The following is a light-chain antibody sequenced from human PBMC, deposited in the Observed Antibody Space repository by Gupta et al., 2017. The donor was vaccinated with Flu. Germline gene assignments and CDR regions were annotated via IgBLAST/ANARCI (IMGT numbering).Light chain of an antibody. CDR1: QSVSRY. Sequence: EIVLTQSPATLSLSPGEGATLSCGASQSVSRYLAWYQQKPGQAPRLLIYDASKRATGIPARFSGSGSGTDFTLTISSLEPEDFVVYYCQQRGNWPYTFGQGTKLEIK. J-gene: IGKJ2*01. V-gene: IGKV3-11*01. CDR2: DAS. CDR3: QQRGNWPYT.